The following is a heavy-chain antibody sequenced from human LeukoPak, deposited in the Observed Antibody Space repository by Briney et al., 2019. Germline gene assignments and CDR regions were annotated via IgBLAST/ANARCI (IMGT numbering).Heavy chain of an antibody. J-gene: IGHJ4*02. CDR2: INHSGST. CDR3: ARVIGLYYFDY. CDR1: GGSFSGYY. Sequence: SETLSLTCAVYGGSFSGYYWSWIRQPPGKGLEWIGEINHSGSTNYNPSLKSRVTISVDTSKNQFSLKLSSVTAADTAVYYCARVIGLYYFDYWGQGTLVTVSS. V-gene: IGHV4-34*01.